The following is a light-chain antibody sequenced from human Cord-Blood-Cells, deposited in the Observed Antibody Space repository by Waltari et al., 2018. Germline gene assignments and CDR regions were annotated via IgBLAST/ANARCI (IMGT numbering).Light chain of an antibody. V-gene: IGLV2-23*01. CDR3: CSYAGSSTLL. CDR1: SSDVGSYNL. CDR2: EGS. Sequence: QSALTQPASVSGSPGQSITISCTGTSSDVGSYNLVSWYQQHPGKAPKLMSYEGSKRPSGVSMRFSCSKSGNTASLTISGLQAEDEADYYCCSYAGSSTLLFGGGTKLTVL. J-gene: IGLJ3*02.